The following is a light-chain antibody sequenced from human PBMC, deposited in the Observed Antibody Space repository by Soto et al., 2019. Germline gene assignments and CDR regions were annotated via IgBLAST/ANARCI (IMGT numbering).Light chain of an antibody. Sequence: DIQMTQSPSSLSASVGDRVTITCRASQSISRHLNWFQQKSGKAPKLLIYAASSLHRGVPSRFGASGSGTDFTLTISSLQPEDFATYYCQQSYSTLPLTFGGGTKVEI. CDR3: QQSYSTLPLT. CDR1: QSISRH. V-gene: IGKV1-39*01. J-gene: IGKJ4*01. CDR2: AAS.